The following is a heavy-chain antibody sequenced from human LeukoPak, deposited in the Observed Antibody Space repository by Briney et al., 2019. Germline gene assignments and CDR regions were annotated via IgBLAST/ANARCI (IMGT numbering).Heavy chain of an antibody. J-gene: IGHJ4*02. CDR2: ISAYNGNT. V-gene: IGHV1-18*01. CDR1: GYTFTSYG. CDR3: ARVSEEYYFDY. Sequence: ASVNLSCTASGYTFTSYGISWVRQAPGQGLEWLGWISAYNGNTNYAQKLQGRVTMTTDTSTSTAYMELRSLRSDDTAVYYCARVSEEYYFDYWGQGTLVTVSS.